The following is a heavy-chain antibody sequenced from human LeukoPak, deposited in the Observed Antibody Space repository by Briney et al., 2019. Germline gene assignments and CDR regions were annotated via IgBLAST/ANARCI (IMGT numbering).Heavy chain of an antibody. Sequence: KPGGSLRLSCAASGFTFSSYSMNWVRQAPGKGLEWVSSISSSSSYIYYADSVKGRFTISRDNAKNSLYLQMNSLRAEDTAVYYCARRSGLVFYYYYMDVWGKGTTVTVSS. V-gene: IGHV3-21*01. CDR1: GFTFSSYS. CDR2: ISSSSSYI. D-gene: IGHD6-19*01. J-gene: IGHJ6*03. CDR3: ARRSGLVFYYYYMDV.